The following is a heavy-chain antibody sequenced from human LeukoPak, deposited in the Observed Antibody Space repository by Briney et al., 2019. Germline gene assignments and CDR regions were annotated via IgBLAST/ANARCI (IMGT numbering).Heavy chain of an antibody. V-gene: IGHV4-34*01. CDR2: INHSGST. Sequence: SETLSLTCAVYGGSFSGYYWSWIRQPPGKGLEWIGEINHSGSTNYNPSLKSRVTISVDTSKNQFSLKLSSVTAADTAVYYCARGLAYDILTGYSPNWFDPWGQGTLVTVSS. CDR3: ARGLAYDILTGYSPNWFDP. CDR1: GGSFSGYY. D-gene: IGHD3-9*01. J-gene: IGHJ5*02.